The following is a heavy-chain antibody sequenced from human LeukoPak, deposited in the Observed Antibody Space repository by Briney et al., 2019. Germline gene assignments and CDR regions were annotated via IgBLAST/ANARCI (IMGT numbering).Heavy chain of an antibody. CDR1: GGSISSYY. CDR3: ARSHYGSTSTNYYMDV. Sequence: SETLSLTCAVSGGSISSYYWSWIRQPPGKGLEWIGYIYYSGSTNYNPSLKSRVTISVDTSKNQFSLKLSSVTAADTAAYYCARSHYGSTSTNYYMDVWGKGTTVTVSS. CDR2: IYYSGST. V-gene: IGHV4-59*01. D-gene: IGHD2-2*01. J-gene: IGHJ6*03.